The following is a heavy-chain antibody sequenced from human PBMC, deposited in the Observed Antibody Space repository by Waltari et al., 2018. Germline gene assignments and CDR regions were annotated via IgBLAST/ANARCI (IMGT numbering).Heavy chain of an antibody. CDR1: GFIFSTYP. CDR2: ITRSSNYI. Sequence: EVQLVESGGGLVKPGGSLIVSCAASGFIFSTYPMNLVLQAPGKGLEWVSSITRSSNYIYYADSVKGRFTISRDNANSSLSLQMDSLRAEDTAVYYCVRKGYCSSTNCLDAFDIWGQGTMVTVSS. V-gene: IGHV3-21*01. D-gene: IGHD2-2*01. J-gene: IGHJ3*02. CDR3: VRKGYCSSTNCLDAFDI.